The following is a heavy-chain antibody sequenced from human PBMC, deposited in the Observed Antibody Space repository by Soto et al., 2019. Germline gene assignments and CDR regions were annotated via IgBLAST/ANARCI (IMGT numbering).Heavy chain of an antibody. CDR2: IYYSGGT. CDR3: ARDGNWRLDY. D-gene: IGHD1-1*01. Sequence: SETLSLTCTVSGGSISSSSYYWGWIRQPPGKGLEWIGSIYYSGGTYYNPSLKSRITISADTSKNQFSLHLNSVTAEDTAVYYCARDGNWRLDYWGQGVLVTVSS. V-gene: IGHV4-39*07. CDR1: GGSISSSSYY. J-gene: IGHJ4*02.